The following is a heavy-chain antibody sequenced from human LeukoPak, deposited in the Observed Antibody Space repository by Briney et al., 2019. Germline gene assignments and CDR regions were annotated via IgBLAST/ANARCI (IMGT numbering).Heavy chain of an antibody. CDR3: AKDRSLTGTTISWFDP. Sequence: ETLSLTCAVYGGSFSGYYWSWVRQAPGKGLEWVSAISGSGGSTYYADSVKGRFTISRDNSKNTLYLQMNSLKAEDTAVYYCAKDRSLTGTTISWFDPWGQGTLVTVSS. D-gene: IGHD1-7*01. V-gene: IGHV3-23*01. CDR1: GGSFSGYY. CDR2: ISGSGGST. J-gene: IGHJ5*02.